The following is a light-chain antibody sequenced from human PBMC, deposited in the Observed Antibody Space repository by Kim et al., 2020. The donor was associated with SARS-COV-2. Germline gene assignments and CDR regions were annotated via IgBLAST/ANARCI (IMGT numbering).Light chain of an antibody. CDR2: AAS. V-gene: IGKV1-39*01. CDR1: QSISSY. Sequence: DIQMTQSPSSLSASVGDRVTITCRASQSISSYLNWYQQKPGKAPKLLIYAASSLQSGVPSRFSGSGSGTDFTLTISSLQPEDFANYYCQQSYSTPFTCGGGTKGDIK. J-gene: IGKJ4*01. CDR3: QQSYSTPFT.